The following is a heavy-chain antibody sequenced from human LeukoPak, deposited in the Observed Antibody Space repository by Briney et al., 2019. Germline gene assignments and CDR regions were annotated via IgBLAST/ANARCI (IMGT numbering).Heavy chain of an antibody. Sequence: PSETLSLTGTVSNGSINPYYWSWIRQPPGKGLEWIGFIFYSGSADYNPSLRSRVAISVDTSKNQFSLKLISVTAADTAIYFCARGGRRFYGSGDHVNLFDSWGQGTLVTVSS. V-gene: IGHV4-59*01. D-gene: IGHD3-10*01. CDR3: ARGGRRFYGSGDHVNLFDS. CDR2: IFYSGSA. J-gene: IGHJ5*01. CDR1: NGSINPYY.